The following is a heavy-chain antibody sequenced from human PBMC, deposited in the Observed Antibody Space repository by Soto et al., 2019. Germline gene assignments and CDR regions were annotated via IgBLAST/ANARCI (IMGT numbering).Heavy chain of an antibody. CDR2: IHYSGSS. V-gene: IGHV4-30-4*01. CDR1: GGSISSGNYC. CDR3: ARDPDTATYFDY. D-gene: IGHD5-18*01. Sequence: QVQLQESGPGLVKPSQSLSLTCTVSGGSISSGNYCWSWIRQPPGKGLEWIGFIHYSGSSYYNPSLKSRVTISVDTSKNQFSLKLDSVTAADTAVYYCARDPDTATYFDYWGHGTLVTVSS. J-gene: IGHJ4*01.